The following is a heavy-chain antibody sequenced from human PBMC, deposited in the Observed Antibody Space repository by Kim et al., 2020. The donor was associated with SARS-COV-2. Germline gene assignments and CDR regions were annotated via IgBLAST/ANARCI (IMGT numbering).Heavy chain of an antibody. J-gene: IGHJ4*02. CDR3: ARVNIWFGELLPDPHFDY. D-gene: IGHD3-10*01. CDR1: GGSISSYY. V-gene: IGHV4-59*01. CDR2: IYYSGST. Sequence: SETLSLTCTVSGGSISSYYWSWIRQPPGKGLEWIGYIYYSGSTNYNLSPKRRVTISVDTSKNQFSLKLSSVTAAETAVYYCARVNIWFGELLPDPHFDYWGQGTLVTVSS.